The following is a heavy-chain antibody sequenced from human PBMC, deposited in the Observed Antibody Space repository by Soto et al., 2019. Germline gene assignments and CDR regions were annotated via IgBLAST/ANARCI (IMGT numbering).Heavy chain of an antibody. J-gene: IGHJ4*02. CDR2: ISSDGNNE. D-gene: IGHD6-19*01. CDR3: AKSWGFNSGGNDY. CDR1: GFTFNSYA. Sequence: QVQLVESGGGVVQPGRSLRLSCAASGFTFNSYAMHWVRQAPGKGLEWVALISSDGNNEYYADSVKGRFTISRDKSKNTLYLQMNSLRLDDTAVYYCAKSWGFNSGGNDYWGQGTLVTVSS. V-gene: IGHV3-30-3*01.